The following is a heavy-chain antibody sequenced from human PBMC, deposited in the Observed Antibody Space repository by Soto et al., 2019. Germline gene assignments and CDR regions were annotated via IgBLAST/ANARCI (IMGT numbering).Heavy chain of an antibody. CDR2: IKQDGSEK. CDR3: AREARATIVVAPDDY. D-gene: IGHD2-15*01. CDR1: GFTFSSYW. V-gene: IGHV3-7*01. J-gene: IGHJ4*02. Sequence: GGSLRLSCAASGFTFSSYWMSWVRQAPGKGLEWVANIKQDGSEKYYVDSVKGRFTISRDNAKNSLYLQMNSLRAEDTAVYYCAREARATIVVAPDDYWGQGTLVTVSS.